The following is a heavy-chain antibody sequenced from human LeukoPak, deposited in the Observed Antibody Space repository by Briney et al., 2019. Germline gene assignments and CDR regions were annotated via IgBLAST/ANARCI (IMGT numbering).Heavy chain of an antibody. CDR1: GFTVSSNY. CDR2: IYSGGST. J-gene: IGHJ4*02. CDR3: AKLGRYSYGNFDY. D-gene: IGHD5-18*01. Sequence: GGSLRLSCAASGFTVSSNYMSWVRQAPGKGLEWVSVIYSGGSTYYADSVKGRFTISRDNSKNTLYLQMNSLRAEDTAVYYCAKLGRYSYGNFDYWGQGTLVTVSS. V-gene: IGHV3-53*05.